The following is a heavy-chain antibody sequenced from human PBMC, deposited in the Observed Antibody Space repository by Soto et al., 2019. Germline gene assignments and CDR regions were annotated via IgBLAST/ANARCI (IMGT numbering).Heavy chain of an antibody. CDR1: GFTFNSYV. CDR2: ISRSGRGSA. D-gene: IGHD3-22*01. J-gene: IGHJ4*02. Sequence: GASVKVSCAASGFTFNSYVMTWVRQAPGEGLEWVSSISRSGRGSAYYADSVKGRFTISRDNSENTLFLQMNNLRDEDTALYYCARGXYLDSSDYWVANLPFDHWGLGTLVTVSS. CDR3: ARGXYLDSSDYWVANLPFDH. V-gene: IGHV3-23*01.